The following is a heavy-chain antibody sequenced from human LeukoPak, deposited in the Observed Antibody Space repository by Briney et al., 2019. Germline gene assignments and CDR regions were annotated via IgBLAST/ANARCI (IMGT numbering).Heavy chain of an antibody. D-gene: IGHD6-13*01. CDR2: IYSGGST. CDR1: GFTVSSNY. CDR3: ARDPHSSSWYYYFDY. J-gene: IGHJ4*02. V-gene: IGHV3-66*02. Sequence: GGSLRLSCAASGFTVSSNYMSWVRQAPGKGLEWVSVIYSGGSTYYADSVKGRFTISRDNSKNTLYLQMNSLRAEDTAVYYCARDPHSSSWYYYFDYWGQGTLVTVSS.